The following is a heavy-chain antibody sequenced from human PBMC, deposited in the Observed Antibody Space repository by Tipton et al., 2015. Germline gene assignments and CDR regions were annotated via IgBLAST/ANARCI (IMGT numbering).Heavy chain of an antibody. Sequence: TLSLTCTVSGGSIRTSYWVWARQPPGRGLESLGYIYHSGRTNYNPSLRSRLTMSVDSSKNQFSLRLSSAAAADTAVYYCARYLEHGMDVWGQGTTVTVSS. D-gene: IGHD5-24*01. CDR3: ARYLEHGMDV. CDR2: IYHSGRT. CDR1: GGSIRTSY. V-gene: IGHV4-59*01. J-gene: IGHJ6*02.